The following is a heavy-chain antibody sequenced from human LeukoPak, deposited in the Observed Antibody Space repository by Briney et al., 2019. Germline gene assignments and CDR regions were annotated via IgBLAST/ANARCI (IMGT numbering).Heavy chain of an antibody. CDR3: ARDSSPYCGSDCYFDAFDL. V-gene: IGHV3-7*03. J-gene: IGHJ3*01. CDR2: IYRDGRKI. D-gene: IGHD2-21*02. Sequence: GGSLRLSCAASEFTFGSYWMTWVRQAPAKGLGWVANIYRDGRKIHYVDSVKGRFIISRDNAKNFLYLQMNSLRAEDTAVYFCARDSSPYCGSDCYFDAFDLWGQGTMVTVSS. CDR1: EFTFGSYW.